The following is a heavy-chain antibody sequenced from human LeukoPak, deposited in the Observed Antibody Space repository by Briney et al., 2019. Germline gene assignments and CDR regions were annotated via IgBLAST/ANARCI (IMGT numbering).Heavy chain of an antibody. CDR3: ARDHRRSDVGGRGNGIGY. J-gene: IGHJ4*02. Sequence: ASVKVSCKASGDTFSIYYIHWLRQAPGQGLEWMGWINPDNGDPKYSQKFRGWITMTRDASINTVYLEVNRLTSDDTAIYYCARDHRRSDVGGRGNGIGYWGQGTLVTVST. D-gene: IGHD2-8*01. CDR2: INPDNGDP. V-gene: IGHV1-2*04. CDR1: GDTFSIYY.